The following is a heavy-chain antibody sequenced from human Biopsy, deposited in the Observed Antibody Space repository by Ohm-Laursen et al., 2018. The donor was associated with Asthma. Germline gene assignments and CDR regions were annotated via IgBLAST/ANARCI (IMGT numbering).Heavy chain of an antibody. D-gene: IGHD2/OR15-2a*01. J-gene: IGHJ4*02. V-gene: IGHV3-64D*08. CDR1: GFTLSSYS. Sequence: SLRLSCSASGFTLSSYSMHWVRQAPGRGPEYVAFIATDGTNRFYADSVKGGFTVSRDNPKRTLYLHMIAVRAEDTGVYYCVKDHSAGFHYFDAWGQGARVTVSS. CDR2: IATDGTNR. CDR3: VKDHSAGFHYFDA.